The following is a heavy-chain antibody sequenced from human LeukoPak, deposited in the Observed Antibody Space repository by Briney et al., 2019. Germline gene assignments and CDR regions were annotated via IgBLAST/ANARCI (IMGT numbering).Heavy chain of an antibody. D-gene: IGHD5-18*01. CDR1: GFTFSNYG. Sequence: GGSLRLSCATSGFTFSNYGMHWVRQAPGKGLEWVAVIYYDGSNKYYADSVKGRFTISRDNSKNTLYLQMNSLRAEDTAVYYCAKDSRDVDSAIDYWGQGTLVTVSS. J-gene: IGHJ4*02. CDR2: IYYDGSNK. V-gene: IGHV3-33*06. CDR3: AKDSRDVDSAIDY.